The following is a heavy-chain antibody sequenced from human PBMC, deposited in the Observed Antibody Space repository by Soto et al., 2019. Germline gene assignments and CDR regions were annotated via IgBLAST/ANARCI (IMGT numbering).Heavy chain of an antibody. CDR3: ARGVPHKPFDY. CDR2: IWYDGSNK. CDR1: GFTFSSYG. J-gene: IGHJ4*02. Sequence: GGSLRLSCAASGFTFSSYGMHWVRQAPGKGLEWVAVIWYDGSNKYYADSVKGRFTISRDNSKNTLYLQMNSLRAEDTAVYYCARGVPHKPFDYWGQGTLVPVSS. V-gene: IGHV3-33*01.